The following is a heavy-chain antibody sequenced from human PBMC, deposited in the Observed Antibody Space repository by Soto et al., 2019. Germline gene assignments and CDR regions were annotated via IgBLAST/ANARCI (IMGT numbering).Heavy chain of an antibody. CDR3: ARDLGIGSWPFDA. D-gene: IGHD5-12*01. J-gene: IGHJ3*01. CDR1: GDSITSYY. Sequence: QVQLQESGPGLVKPSETLSLTCTVSGDSITSYYWSWIRQPPGKALEWIGYNYDSGSTDNNPSLKSRVTISLDPAKKQFSLKLKSVTAADTAVYYCARDLGIGSWPFDAWGQGTMVTVSA. CDR2: NYDSGST. V-gene: IGHV4-59*01.